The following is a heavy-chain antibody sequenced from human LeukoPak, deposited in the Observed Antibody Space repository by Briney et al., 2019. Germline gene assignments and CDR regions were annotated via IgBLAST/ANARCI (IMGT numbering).Heavy chain of an antibody. CDR2: IIPIFRST. D-gene: IGHD4-17*01. J-gene: IGHJ5*02. CDR3: ARGGYGDYVGWFDP. V-gene: IGHV1-69*13. CDR1: GGTFSSYA. Sequence: SVKVSCKAPGGTFSSYALSWVRQLPGQGLEWMGLIIPIFRSTNYAQIFQGRVTITADESTSTVYMELTNLGSADTAVYYCARGGYGDYVGWFDPWGQGTLVTVSS.